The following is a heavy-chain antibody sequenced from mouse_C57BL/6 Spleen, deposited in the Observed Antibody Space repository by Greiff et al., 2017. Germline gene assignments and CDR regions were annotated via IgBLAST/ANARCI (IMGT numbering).Heavy chain of an antibody. CDR2: IHPNSGST. J-gene: IGHJ2*01. V-gene: IGHV1-64*01. Sequence: QVQLKQPGAELVKPGASVKLSCKASGYTFTSYWMHWVKQRPGQGLEWIGMIHPNSGSTNYNEKFKSKATLTVNKSSSTAYMQRSSLTSEDSAVYYCARGGLLPLDYWGQGTTLTVSS. D-gene: IGHD2-3*01. CDR1: GYTFTSYW. CDR3: ARGGLLPLDY.